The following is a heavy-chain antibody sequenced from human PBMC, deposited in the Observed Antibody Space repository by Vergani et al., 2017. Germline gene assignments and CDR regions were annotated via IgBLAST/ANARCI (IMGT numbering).Heavy chain of an antibody. J-gene: IGHJ4*02. Sequence: QVQLQESGPGLVKPSETLSLTCTVSGGSFSSNYWSWIRQPPGKGLEWIGYIFYSGSTNYNPSLKSRVTIPVDTSKNQFSLKLTAVTAADTAVYYCARISKGGGATHFDYWGQGTLVTVSS. D-gene: IGHD3-16*01. CDR3: ARISKGGGATHFDY. CDR2: IFYSGST. CDR1: GGSFSSNY. V-gene: IGHV4-59*01.